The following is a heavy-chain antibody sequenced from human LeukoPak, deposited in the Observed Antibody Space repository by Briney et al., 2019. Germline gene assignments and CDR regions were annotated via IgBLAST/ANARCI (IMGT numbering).Heavy chain of an antibody. D-gene: IGHD2/OR15-2a*01. CDR3: ARGRGTTAGYYFDY. CDR2: IYYSGST. J-gene: IGHJ4*02. Sequence: TSQTLSLTCTVSGGSISSGGYYWIWIRQHPGKGLEWIGYIYYSGSTYYNPSLKSRVTISVDTSKNQFSLKLSSVTAADTAVYYCARGRGTTAGYYFDYWGQGTLVTVSS. V-gene: IGHV4-31*03. CDR1: GGSISSGGYY.